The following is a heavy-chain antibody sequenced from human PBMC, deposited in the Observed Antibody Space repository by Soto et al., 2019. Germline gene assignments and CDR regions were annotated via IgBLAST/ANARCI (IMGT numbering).Heavy chain of an antibody. CDR1: GGTFSSYV. V-gene: IGHV1-69*01. J-gene: IGHJ4*02. CDR2: IIPVFGPA. D-gene: IGHD1-20*01. Sequence: QVQLVQSGAEVKKPGSSAKVSCRASGGTFSSYVISWVRQAPGQGLEWMGGIIPVFGPANYAQKFQGRVTITADESTTTAYMELSSLRSEDTAVYYCASEAVTGTTGYFDYWGRGTLVTVSS. CDR3: ASEAVTGTTGYFDY.